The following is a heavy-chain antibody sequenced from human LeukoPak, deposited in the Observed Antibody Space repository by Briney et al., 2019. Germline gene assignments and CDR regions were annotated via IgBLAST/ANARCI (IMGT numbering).Heavy chain of an antibody. J-gene: IGHJ4*02. D-gene: IGHD6-19*01. CDR1: GFTFSSYW. CDR2: INSDGSST. CDR3: ASRGGSGWDPYFDY. Sequence: GGSLRLSCAASGFTFSSYWMHWVRQAPGKGLVWVSRINSDGSSTSYADSVEGRFTISRDNSKNTLFLQMDSLRAEDTAVYYCASRGGSGWDPYFDYWGQGTLVIVSS. V-gene: IGHV3-74*01.